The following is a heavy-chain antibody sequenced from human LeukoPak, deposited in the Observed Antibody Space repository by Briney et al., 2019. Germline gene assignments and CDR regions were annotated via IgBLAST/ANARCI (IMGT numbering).Heavy chain of an antibody. Sequence: TGVSLRLYGAASGFSFSLYAMNWVRQAPGKGLEWISYINSGGDDIHYAASVRGRFTISRDDAGNTLFLQLSSLRAEDTAVYYCARDTIQPGLIDDWGQGTLVTVSS. V-gene: IGHV3-21*05. CDR1: GFSFSLYA. J-gene: IGHJ4*02. CDR3: ARDTIQPGLIDD. D-gene: IGHD2-2*01. CDR2: INSGGDDI.